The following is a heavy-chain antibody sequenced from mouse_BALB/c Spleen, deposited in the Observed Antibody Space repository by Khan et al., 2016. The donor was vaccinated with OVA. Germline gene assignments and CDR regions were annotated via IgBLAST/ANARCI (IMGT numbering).Heavy chain of an antibody. J-gene: IGHJ3*01. CDR2: INPTTGYT. Sequence: QVQLQQSGAELAKPGASVKMSCKASGYTFTSYWMHWVKQRPGQGLEWIGFINPTTGYTEYNQKFKDKATLTADKSSSTAYMQLSSLTSEDSADYSGARSPTVITRFSYWGQGTLVTVSA. CDR1: GYTFTSYW. V-gene: IGHV1-7*01. CDR3: ARSPTVITRFSY. D-gene: IGHD2-4*01.